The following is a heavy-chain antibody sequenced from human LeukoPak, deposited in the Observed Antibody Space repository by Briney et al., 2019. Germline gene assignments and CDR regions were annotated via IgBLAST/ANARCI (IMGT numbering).Heavy chain of an antibody. Sequence: SVKLSCKASGGTFSSYAISWVRRAPGQGLEWMGRIIPILGIANYEQTFQGRGTITADKSTCTANIGLSSLRSENTAVGYCHGFFDYSGEGNPVSVSS. CDR3: HGFFDY. CDR2: IIPILGIA. J-gene: IGHJ4*02. V-gene: IGHV1-69*04. D-gene: IGHD6-25*01. CDR1: GGTFSSYA.